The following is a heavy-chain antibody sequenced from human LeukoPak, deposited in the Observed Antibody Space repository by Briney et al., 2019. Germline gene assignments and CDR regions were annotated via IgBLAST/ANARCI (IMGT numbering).Heavy chain of an antibody. J-gene: IGHJ4*02. CDR2: ISAYNGNT. CDR1: GYTFTSYG. CDR3: ARASIGVMIVVVADY. Sequence: GASVKVSCKASGYTFTSYGISWVRQAPGQGLEWMGWISAYNGNTNYAQKLQGRVTMTTDTSTSTAYMELRSLRSDETAVHYCARASIGVMIVVVADYWGQGTLVTVSS. D-gene: IGHD3-22*01. V-gene: IGHV1-18*01.